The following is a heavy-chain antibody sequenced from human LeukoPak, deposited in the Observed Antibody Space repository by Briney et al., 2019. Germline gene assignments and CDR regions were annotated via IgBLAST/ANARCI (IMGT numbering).Heavy chain of an antibody. D-gene: IGHD3-10*01. Sequence: GRSLRLSCAASGFTFSSYGMHWVRQAPGKGLEWVAVIWYDGSNKYYADSVKGRFTISRDNPNNILYLQMNSLSAEDTAVYFCAKELGTSGSSHMCYFDYWGQGILVTVS. CDR1: GFTFSSYG. J-gene: IGHJ4*02. V-gene: IGHV3-33*06. CDR3: AKELGTSGSSHMCYFDY. CDR2: IWYDGSNK.